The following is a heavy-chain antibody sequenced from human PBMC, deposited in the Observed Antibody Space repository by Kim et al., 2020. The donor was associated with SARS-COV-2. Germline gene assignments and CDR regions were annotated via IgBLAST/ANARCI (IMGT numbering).Heavy chain of an antibody. V-gene: IGHV3-30*18. CDR2: ISDDGSNK. CDR1: GFTFSSYG. Sequence: GGSLRLSCAASGFTFSSYGMHWVRQAPGKGLEWVAVISDDGSNKDYADSVKGRFTISRDNSKSTLYLQMNSLRAEDTAVYYCAKDGKEWFGEGWGMGVWGEGDTGTVSS. CDR3: AKDGKEWFGEGWGMGV. D-gene: IGHD3-10*01. J-gene: IGHJ6*04.